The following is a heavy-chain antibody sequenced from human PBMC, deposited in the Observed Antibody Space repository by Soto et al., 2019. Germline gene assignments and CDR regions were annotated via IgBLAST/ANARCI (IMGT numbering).Heavy chain of an antibody. D-gene: IGHD4-17*01. V-gene: IGHV3-21*01. CDR2: ISSSSSYI. Sequence: GGSLRLSCAASGFTFSSYSMNWVRQAPGKGLEWVSSISSSSSYIYYADSVKGRFTISRDNAKNSLYLQMNSLRAEDTAVYYCARDYGEWLYYYYGMDVWGQGTTVTVSS. J-gene: IGHJ6*02. CDR1: GFTFSSYS. CDR3: ARDYGEWLYYYYGMDV.